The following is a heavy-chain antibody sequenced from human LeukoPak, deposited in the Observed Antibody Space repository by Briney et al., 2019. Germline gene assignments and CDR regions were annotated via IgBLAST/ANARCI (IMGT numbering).Heavy chain of an antibody. CDR1: GGTFSSYA. V-gene: IGHV1-69*04. D-gene: IGHD6-13*01. CDR3: ARMGIAAADAYFDC. J-gene: IGHJ4*02. CDR2: IIPILGIA. Sequence: GSSVKVSCKASGGTFSSYAISWVRQAPGQGLEWMGRIIPILGIANYAQKFQGRVTITADKSTSTAYMELSSLRSEDTAVYYCARMGIAAADAYFDCWGQGTLVTVSS.